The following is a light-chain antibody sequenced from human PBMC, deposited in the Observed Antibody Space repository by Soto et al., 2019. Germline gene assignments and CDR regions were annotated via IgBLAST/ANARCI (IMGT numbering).Light chain of an antibody. J-gene: IGLJ1*01. CDR3: SSYTSSNTLHYV. CDR2: EVS. Sequence: QSVLTQPASVSGSPGQSVTISCTGPRSDIGDSNFISWYQHSPGKAPRLLIYEVSNRPSGVSYRFSGSKSGNTASLTISGLQAEDEADYYCSSYTSSNTLHYVFGSGTKLTVL. CDR1: RSDIGDSNF. V-gene: IGLV2-14*01.